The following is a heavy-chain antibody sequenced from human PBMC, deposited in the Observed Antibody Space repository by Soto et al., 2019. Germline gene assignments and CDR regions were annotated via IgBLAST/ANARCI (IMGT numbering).Heavy chain of an antibody. CDR3: ARSGLRRPHNPYRFFGLDV. CDR2: IIPLLVTV. D-gene: IGHD3-10*01. Sequence: QGQLVQSGAEVKKPGASVKVSCRAAGATFTNAVITWVRKGPGQGLEFMGGIIPLLVTVDYSENFQGRVTLTADKVTNTVYLDMRSMRYDDSAVDYCARSGLRRPHNPYRFFGLDVWGHGTTVSV. V-gene: IGHV1-69*06. CDR1: GATFTNAV. J-gene: IGHJ6*02.